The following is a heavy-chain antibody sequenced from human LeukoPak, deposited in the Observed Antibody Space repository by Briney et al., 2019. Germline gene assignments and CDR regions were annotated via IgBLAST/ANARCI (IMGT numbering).Heavy chain of an antibody. D-gene: IGHD6-19*01. J-gene: IGHJ4*02. CDR3: ARRVAVPGTAFDF. CDR1: EDIFSTSY. V-gene: IGHV5-51*01. CDR2: VYPGDSAT. Sequence: GESLEISCQGSEDIFSTSYIGWVRQMPGKGLEWMGIVYPGDSATRYSPSFQGQVTISADKSINTAYLRWSRLKVSDTAMYYCARRVAVPGTAFDFWGQGTLVSVFS.